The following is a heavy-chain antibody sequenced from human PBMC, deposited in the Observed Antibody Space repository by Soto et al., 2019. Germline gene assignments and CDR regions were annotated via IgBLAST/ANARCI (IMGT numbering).Heavy chain of an antibody. J-gene: IGHJ3*02. CDR2: ISGSGGST. V-gene: IGHV3-23*01. CDR3: AREYCSGGSCYSYAFDI. Sequence: PGGSLRLSCAASGFTFSSYAMSWVRQAPGKGLEWVSAISGSGGSTYYADSVKGRFTISRDNSKNTLYLQMNSLRAEDTAVYYCAREYCSGGSCYSYAFDIWGQGTMVTVSS. CDR1: GFTFSSYA. D-gene: IGHD2-15*01.